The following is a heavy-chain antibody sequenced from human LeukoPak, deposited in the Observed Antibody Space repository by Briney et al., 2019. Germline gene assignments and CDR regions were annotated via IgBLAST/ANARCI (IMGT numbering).Heavy chain of an antibody. CDR3: ARALVVITSPWFVP. Sequence: SETLSLTCTVSGGSISSYYWSWIRQPPGKGLEWIGYIYYSGGTNYNPYLKSRVTISVDTSKHQFSLKLSSVTAVDTAVYYCARALVVITSPWFVPWGQGTLVTVSS. CDR2: IYYSGGT. V-gene: IGHV4-59*01. J-gene: IGHJ5*02. D-gene: IGHD3-22*01. CDR1: GGSISSYY.